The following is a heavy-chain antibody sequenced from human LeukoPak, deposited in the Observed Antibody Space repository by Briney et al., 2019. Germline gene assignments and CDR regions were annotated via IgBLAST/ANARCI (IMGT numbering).Heavy chain of an antibody. CDR2: ISTDGSNK. CDR3: ARVQSGSDSFDI. V-gene: IGHV3-30-3*01. J-gene: IGHJ3*02. CDR1: GFASSIYA. Sequence: GGSQILSCAASGFASSIYAMHWVRQAPGKGLEWVAAISTDGSNKYYADSVKGRFTFSRDNSKNTLYLQMNSLRAQDMTTYYCARVQSGSDSFDIWSQGTMVTV. D-gene: IGHD2-15*01.